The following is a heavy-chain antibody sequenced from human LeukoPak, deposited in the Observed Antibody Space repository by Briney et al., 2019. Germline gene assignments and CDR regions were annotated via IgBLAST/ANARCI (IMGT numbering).Heavy chain of an antibody. Sequence: PGGSLRLSCAASGFTFSSYAMSWVRQAPGKGLEWVSAISGSGGSTYYADSVKGRFTISRDNSKNTLYLQMNSLRAEDTAVYYCAKFQLRSRGYYYYGMDVWGQGTTVTVSS. CDR3: AKFQLRSRGYYYYGMDV. J-gene: IGHJ6*02. CDR1: GFTFSSYA. CDR2: ISGSGGST. D-gene: IGHD2-2*01. V-gene: IGHV3-23*01.